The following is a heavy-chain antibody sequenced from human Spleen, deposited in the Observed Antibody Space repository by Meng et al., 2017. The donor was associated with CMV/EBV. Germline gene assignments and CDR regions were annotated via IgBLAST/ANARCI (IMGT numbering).Heavy chain of an antibody. CDR1: GFTFSPYS. D-gene: IGHD1-26*01. Sequence: GGSLRLSCVASGFTFSPYSMNWVRQAPGKGLEWVSSISSSGTYIHYADSVNGRFTISRDNAKNSLYLQMNSLRAEDTALYYCVKGGEYTGSYYGGLIGYFDHWGQGTLVTVSS. V-gene: IGHV3-21*04. CDR2: ISSSGTYI. CDR3: VKGGEYTGSYYGGLIGYFDH. J-gene: IGHJ1*01.